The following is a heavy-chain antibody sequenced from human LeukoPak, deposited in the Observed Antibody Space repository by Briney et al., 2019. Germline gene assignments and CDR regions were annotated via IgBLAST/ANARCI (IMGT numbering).Heavy chain of an antibody. CDR1: GFTFSSYG. CDR3: AKDRQAYYYFDY. CDR2: IWYDGSNK. V-gene: IGHV3-33*06. J-gene: IGHJ4*02. D-gene: IGHD2-21*01. Sequence: GRSLRLSCAASGFTFSSYGMHWVRQAPGKGLEWVAVIWYDGSNKYYADSVKGRFTISRDNSKNTLYLQMNSLGAEDTAVYYCAKDRQAYYYFDYWGQGTLVTVSS.